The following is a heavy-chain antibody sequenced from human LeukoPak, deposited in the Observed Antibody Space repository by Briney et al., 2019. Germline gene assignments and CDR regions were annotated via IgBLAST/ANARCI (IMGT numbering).Heavy chain of an antibody. Sequence: SETLSLTCAVSGGSFSGYYWSWIRQPPGKGLEWIGEINHSGSTNYNPSLKSRVTISVDTSKNQFSLKLSSVTAADTAVCYCARGQVDFWSGYHDYWGQGTLVTVSS. CDR2: INHSGST. CDR1: GGSFSGYY. V-gene: IGHV4-34*01. CDR3: ARGQVDFWSGYHDY. J-gene: IGHJ4*02. D-gene: IGHD3-3*01.